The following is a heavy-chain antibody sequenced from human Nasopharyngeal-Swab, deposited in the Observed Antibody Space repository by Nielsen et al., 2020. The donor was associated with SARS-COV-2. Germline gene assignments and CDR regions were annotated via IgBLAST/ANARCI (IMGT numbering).Heavy chain of an antibody. Sequence: GESLKISCVASGFTFRNYNINWVRQAPGRGLEWVSYISTSSSTIHYADSVKGRFTISRDNAKDSLYLQMNSLRAEDTAVYYCARDRATPSPGYYYYGMDVWGQGTTVTVSS. J-gene: IGHJ6*02. CDR3: ARDRATPSPGYYYYGMDV. CDR2: ISTSSSTI. CDR1: GFTFRNYN. V-gene: IGHV3-48*04.